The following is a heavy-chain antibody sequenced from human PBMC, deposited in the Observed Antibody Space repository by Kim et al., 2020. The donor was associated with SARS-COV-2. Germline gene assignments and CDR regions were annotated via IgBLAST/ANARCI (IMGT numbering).Heavy chain of an antibody. Sequence: GGSLRLSCAACGFTFSSYSMNWVRQAPGKGLEWVSSISSSSSYIYYADSVKGRFTISRDNAKNSLYLQMNSLRAEDTAVYYCARVYTVVRFSNWFDPWGQRTLVTVSS. CDR2: ISSSSSYI. CDR1: GFTFSSYS. J-gene: IGHJ5*02. D-gene: IGHD2-15*01. CDR3: ARVYTVVRFSNWFDP. V-gene: IGHV3-21*01.